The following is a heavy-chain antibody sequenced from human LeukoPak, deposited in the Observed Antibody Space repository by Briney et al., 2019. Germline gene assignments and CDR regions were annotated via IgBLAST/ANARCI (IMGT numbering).Heavy chain of an antibody. CDR1: GYTFTSYY. D-gene: IGHD3-10*01. V-gene: IGHV1-46*01. Sequence: ASVKVSCKASGYTFTSYYMHWVRQAPGQGLEWMGIINPSGGSTSYAQKFQGRVTMTRDMSTSTVYMELSSLRSEDTAVYYCARESSYGSGSYYRGSVIDYWGQGTLVTVSS. CDR3: ARESSYGSGSYYRGSVIDY. J-gene: IGHJ4*02. CDR2: INPSGGST.